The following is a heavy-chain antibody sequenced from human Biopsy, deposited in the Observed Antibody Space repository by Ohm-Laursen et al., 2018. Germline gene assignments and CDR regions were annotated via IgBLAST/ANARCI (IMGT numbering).Heavy chain of an antibody. Sequence: TLSLTCPVSGGSISSSTTYYWAWLRQPPGKGLEWIGSIYNTETTFYNPSLKSRVTMSVDTSKNQFSLKLRSVTAADTAFYYCARTLWPALYFDDWGQGTLVTVSS. D-gene: IGHD5-18*01. CDR2: IYNTETT. V-gene: IGHV4-39*07. CDR3: ARTLWPALYFDD. J-gene: IGHJ4*02. CDR1: GGSISSSTTYY.